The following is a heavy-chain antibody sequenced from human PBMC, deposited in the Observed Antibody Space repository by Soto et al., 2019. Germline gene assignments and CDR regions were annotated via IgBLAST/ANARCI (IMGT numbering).Heavy chain of an antibody. CDR2: INGDGSST. Sequence: EVQLVESGGGLVQPGGSLRLSCAASGFTFSGHWMHWVRQAPGKGLVWVSRINGDGSSTNYADFVKGRFTISRDNAESTLYLQKNCLGAEDTAVYYCASPGVPGAMGGPYFYGIDVWGQGTTVTVSS. CDR1: GFTFSGHW. CDR3: ASPGVPGAMGGPYFYGIDV. V-gene: IGHV3-74*01. D-gene: IGHD2-2*01. J-gene: IGHJ6*02.